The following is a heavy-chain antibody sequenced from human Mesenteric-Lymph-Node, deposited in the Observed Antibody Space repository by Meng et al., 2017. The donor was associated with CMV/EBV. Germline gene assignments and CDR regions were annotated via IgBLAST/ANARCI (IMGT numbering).Heavy chain of an antibody. Sequence: GGSLRLSCAASGFTFSSYWMSWVRQAPGKGLVWVANIKEDGSDKYYVDSVKGRFTISRDNAKNSLYLQMNSLRVEDTAVYYCARDRDSDSSGYPYYFDSWGQGTLVTVSS. CDR1: GFTFSSYW. CDR3: ARDRDSDSSGYPYYFDS. D-gene: IGHD3-22*01. CDR2: IKEDGSDK. J-gene: IGHJ4*02. V-gene: IGHV3-7*01.